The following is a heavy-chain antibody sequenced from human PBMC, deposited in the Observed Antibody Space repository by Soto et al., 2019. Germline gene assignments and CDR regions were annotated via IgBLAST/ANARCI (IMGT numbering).Heavy chain of an antibody. CDR3: TREAVVAENWFDP. J-gene: IGHJ5*02. V-gene: IGHV1-3*01. Sequence: QVRRVQSGAEVKRPGASVKVSCRASGYTFVDYALHWVRQAPGQGLEWVGWMNPKTGNIKSSHKFEDRVSITRETATSTAYMELSGLRSEDTAVYFCTREAVVAENWFDPWGQGTLVTVSS. D-gene: IGHD3-22*01. CDR1: GYTFVDYA. CDR2: MNPKTGNI.